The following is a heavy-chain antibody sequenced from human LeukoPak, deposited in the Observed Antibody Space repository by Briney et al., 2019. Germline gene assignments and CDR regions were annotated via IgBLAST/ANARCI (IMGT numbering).Heavy chain of an antibody. CDR2: INPSDGST. V-gene: IGHV1-46*01. Sequence: ASVKVSCKASGYTFSTYYIHWVRQAPGQGLEWMGIINPSDGSTSYAQKFQGRVTVTRDTSTSTVYMEVSSLRSEDTAVYYCAXGAGYTYGLXDXXFXXXGQGTL. CDR1: GYTFSTYY. D-gene: IGHD5-18*01. J-gene: IGHJ4*02. CDR3: AXGAGYTYGLXDXXFXX.